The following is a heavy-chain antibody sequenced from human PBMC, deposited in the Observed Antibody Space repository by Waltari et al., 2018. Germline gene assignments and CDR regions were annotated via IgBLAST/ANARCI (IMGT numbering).Heavy chain of an antibody. Sequence: QVQLQESGPGLVKPSETLSLTCPVSRYSISRGYYWGWIRHRPGKGLEWIGSIYHSGSTYYNPSLKSRVTISVDTSKNQFSLKLSSVTAADTAVYYCARAGPEYSSSSYYFDYWGQGTLVTVSS. J-gene: IGHJ4*02. CDR1: RYSISRGYY. D-gene: IGHD6-6*01. CDR3: ARAGPEYSSSSYYFDY. CDR2: IYHSGST. V-gene: IGHV4-38-2*02.